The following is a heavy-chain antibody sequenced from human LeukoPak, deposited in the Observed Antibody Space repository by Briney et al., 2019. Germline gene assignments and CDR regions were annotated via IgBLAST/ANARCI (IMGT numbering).Heavy chain of an antibody. CDR2: INSDVSSA. Sequence: GGSLRLSCVASGFTFSSRWMHWVRQAPGKGLVWVSRINSDVSSAGYADSVKGRFAISRDDAKNTLYLQMNSLRAGDTAGYYRARGLPPSDHCFDPWGQGTPVTGSP. CDR3: ARGLPPSDHCFDP. CDR1: GFTFSSRW. V-gene: IGHV3-74*01. J-gene: IGHJ5*02. D-gene: IGHD6-6*01.